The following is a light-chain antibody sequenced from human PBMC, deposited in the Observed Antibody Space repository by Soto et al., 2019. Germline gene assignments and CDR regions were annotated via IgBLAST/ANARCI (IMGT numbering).Light chain of an antibody. CDR3: GTWDSSLSAV. Sequence: QSVLTQPPSVSAAPGQKVNISCSGSSSNIGNNYASWYQQLPGTAPKLLIYDNNKRPSGIPDRFSGSKSGTSATLGITGLQTGDEADYYCGTWDSSLSAVFGGGTQLTVL. J-gene: IGLJ2*01. V-gene: IGLV1-51*01. CDR1: SSNIGNNY. CDR2: DNN.